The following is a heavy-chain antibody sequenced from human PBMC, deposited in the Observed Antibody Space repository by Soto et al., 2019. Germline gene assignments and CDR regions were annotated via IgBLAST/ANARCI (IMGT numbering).Heavy chain of an antibody. Sequence: EVQLVESGGGLVQPGGSLRLSCAASEFTFSNYWMHWVRQAPGKGLVWVSRINGDGSTTNYADSVKGRVAISRDNAKRTLFLQMNGLSAEDTAVYYCARGGLRAYWFDPWGQGTLVTVSA. CDR1: EFTFSNYW. CDR3: ARGGLRAYWFDP. D-gene: IGHD5-12*01. CDR2: INGDGSTT. J-gene: IGHJ5*02. V-gene: IGHV3-74*01.